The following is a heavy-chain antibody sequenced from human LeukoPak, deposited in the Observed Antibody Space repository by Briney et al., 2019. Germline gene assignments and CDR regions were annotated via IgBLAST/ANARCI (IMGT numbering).Heavy chain of an antibody. J-gene: IGHJ4*02. Sequence: SETLSLTCSVSADSIASSTHLWGWIRQTPGGGLEWIGSVFFQNTYYNPSLQSRVSISVDTSKSQFSLDLRSVTGADTALYYCARHRGSTGFFDFWGRGIVVTVSS. CDR3: ARHRGSTGFFDF. CDR2: VFFQNT. CDR1: ADSIASSTHL. V-gene: IGHV4-39*01. D-gene: IGHD1-26*01.